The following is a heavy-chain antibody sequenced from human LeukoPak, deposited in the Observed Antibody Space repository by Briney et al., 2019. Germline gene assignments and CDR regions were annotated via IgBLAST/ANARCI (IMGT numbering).Heavy chain of an antibody. CDR1: GYTFTTYG. V-gene: IGHV1-18*01. J-gene: IGHJ4*02. D-gene: IGHD6-13*01. CDR3: ARDERAAAGGTEGYFDY. CDR2: ISGYNGHT. Sequence: ASVTVSCKASGYTFTTYGISWVRQAPGQGLEWMAWISGYNGHTNFAQKFQGRVSITTDTSTTTAYIELRSLRSDDTAVYYCARDERAAAGGTEGYFDYWGQGTLVTVSS.